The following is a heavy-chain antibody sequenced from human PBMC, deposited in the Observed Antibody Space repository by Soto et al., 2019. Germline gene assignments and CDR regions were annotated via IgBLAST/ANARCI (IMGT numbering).Heavy chain of an antibody. Sequence: QVQLVQSGAEVKKPGASVKVSCKASGYTFTSYDINWVRQATGQGLEWMGWMNTNSGNTGYAQKCQGRVTMTRNTSINTAYMEVSSLRSEDTSVYYCARSTNDYGDRHWGQGPLVTVSS. CDR2: MNTNSGNT. D-gene: IGHD4-17*01. J-gene: IGHJ4*02. CDR3: ARSTNDYGDRH. V-gene: IGHV1-8*01. CDR1: GYTFTSYD.